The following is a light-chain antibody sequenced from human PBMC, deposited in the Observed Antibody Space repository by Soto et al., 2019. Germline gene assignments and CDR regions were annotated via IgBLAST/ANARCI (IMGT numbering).Light chain of an antibody. CDR3: SSYTSSSTPDV. CDR1: SSDVGGYNH. J-gene: IGLJ1*01. CDR2: EVS. Sequence: QSALTQPASVSGSPGQSITISCTGTSSDVGGYNHVSWYQQHPGKAPKVMIYEVSNRPSGVSNRFSGSKSGNTASLTISGLQAEDEADYYCSSYTSSSTPDVFGTGTKLTVL. V-gene: IGLV2-14*01.